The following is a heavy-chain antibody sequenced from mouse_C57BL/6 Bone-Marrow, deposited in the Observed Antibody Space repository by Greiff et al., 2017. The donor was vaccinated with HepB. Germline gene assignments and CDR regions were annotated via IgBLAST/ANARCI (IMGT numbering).Heavy chain of an antibody. Sequence: QVHVKQPGAELVKPGASVKLSCKASGYTFTSYWMQWVKQRPGQGLEWIGEIDPSDSYTNYNQKFKGKATLTVDTSSSTAYMQLSSLTSEDSAVYYCARSVLRYGDYWGQGTTLTVSS. CDR3: ARSVLRYGDY. V-gene: IGHV1-50*01. CDR2: IDPSDSYT. D-gene: IGHD1-1*01. CDR1: GYTFTSYW. J-gene: IGHJ2*01.